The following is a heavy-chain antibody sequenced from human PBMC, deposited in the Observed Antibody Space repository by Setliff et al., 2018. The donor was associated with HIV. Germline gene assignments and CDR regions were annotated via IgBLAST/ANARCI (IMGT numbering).Heavy chain of an antibody. Sequence: SETLSLTCTASGGSVIISHYYWAWIRQPPGKGLEWIGSISYSGSTYYNPSLKSRITMTTDTSTSTAYMGLRSLRSDDTAVYYCARDEPKNTEAAPGYWGQGTLVTVSS. CDR2: ISYSGST. V-gene: IGHV4-39*02. J-gene: IGHJ4*02. CDR1: GGSVIISHYY. CDR3: ARDEPKNTEAAPGY. D-gene: IGHD6-6*01.